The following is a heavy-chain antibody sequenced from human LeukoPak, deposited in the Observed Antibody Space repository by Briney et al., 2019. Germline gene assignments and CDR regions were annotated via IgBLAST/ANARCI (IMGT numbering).Heavy chain of an antibody. CDR2: LHSGGDT. D-gene: IGHD6-19*01. CDR3: ARGNTGYSSAWGRDFDY. CDR1: GFSVSGHY. Sequence: GGSLRLSCAASGFSVSGHYMSWVRQAPGKGLERVSVLHSGGDTYHADSVKGRFTISRDTSKNTLYLQMNGLRAEDTAVYYCARGNTGYSSAWGRDFDYWGQGTLVTVSS. V-gene: IGHV3-66*01. J-gene: IGHJ4*02.